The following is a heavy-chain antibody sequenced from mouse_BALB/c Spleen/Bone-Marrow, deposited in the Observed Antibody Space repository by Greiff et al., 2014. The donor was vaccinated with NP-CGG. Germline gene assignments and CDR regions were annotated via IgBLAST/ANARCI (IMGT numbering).Heavy chain of an antibody. CDR2: IYPGNNDA. J-gene: IGHJ3*01. V-gene: IGHV1-5*01. CDR3: ARNWDWVFAY. Sequence: EVQLQQSGTVLARPGASLRMSCKASGYTFTNYWIKWIKQRPGQGLEWIGAIYPGNNDAKYTQKFKAKAKLTAVTSTSTADMELSSVTNEDSAVYYCARNWDWVFAYWGQGTLVTVSA. CDR1: GYTFTNYW. D-gene: IGHD4-1*01.